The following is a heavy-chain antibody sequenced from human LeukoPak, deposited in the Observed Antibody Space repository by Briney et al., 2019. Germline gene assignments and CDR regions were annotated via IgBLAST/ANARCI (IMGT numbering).Heavy chain of an antibody. V-gene: IGHV1-18*01. Sequence: ASVKVSCKASGYTFTSYGISWVRQAPGQGLEWMGWISACNGNTNYAQKLQGRVTMTTDTSTSTAYMELRSLRSDDTAVYYCASGDDYVWGRTPHDAFDIWGQGTMVTVSS. CDR1: GYTFTSYG. J-gene: IGHJ3*02. D-gene: IGHD3-16*01. CDR2: ISACNGNT. CDR3: ASGDDYVWGRTPHDAFDI.